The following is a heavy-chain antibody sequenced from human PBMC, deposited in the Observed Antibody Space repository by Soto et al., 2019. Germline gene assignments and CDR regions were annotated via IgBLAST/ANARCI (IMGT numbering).Heavy chain of an antibody. D-gene: IGHD3-10*01. J-gene: IGHJ4*02. Sequence: QVQLVQSGAEVKRPGSSVKVSCKASGDTFNFYSINWVRQAPGLGLEWMGRVNPIVSMSNYAQKFQGRGTMTADKSTSTAYMELSSLRSEDTAIYYCARSYGSGYRAFDSWGQGALVTVSS. CDR3: ARSYGSGYRAFDS. V-gene: IGHV1-69*02. CDR2: VNPIVSMS. CDR1: GDTFNFYS.